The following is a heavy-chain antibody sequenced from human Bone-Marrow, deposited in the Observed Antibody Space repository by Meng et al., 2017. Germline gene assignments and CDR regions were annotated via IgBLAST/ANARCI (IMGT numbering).Heavy chain of an antibody. D-gene: IGHD3/OR15-3a*01. CDR1: GYTFSGSW. V-gene: IGHV3-74*01. CDR2: TNSDGSST. Sequence: EVQLLECGGGLVQPGGSLRLSCAASGYTFSGSWMHWVRHAPGKGLVWVSRTNSDGSSTRYADSVKGRLTISRDTDKNTLYLQMNSLRAEDTAVYYCARDRRSSDLPDYWGQGTLVTVSS. J-gene: IGHJ4*02. CDR3: ARDRRSSDLPDY.